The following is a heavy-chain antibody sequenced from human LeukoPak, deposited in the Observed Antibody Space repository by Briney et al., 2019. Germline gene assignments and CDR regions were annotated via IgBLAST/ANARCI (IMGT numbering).Heavy chain of an antibody. D-gene: IGHD2-2*02. Sequence: PGGSLRLSCAASGFTFSSFEMNWVRQTPEKGLVWVSRINSDGSSTIYADPVKGRFTISRDNAQNTLYLQMNSLRAEDTAVYYCAGNLYPGLGDCWGQGARVTVSS. CDR3: AGNLYPGLGDC. V-gene: IGHV3-74*01. J-gene: IGHJ4*02. CDR1: GFTFSSFE. CDR2: INSDGSST.